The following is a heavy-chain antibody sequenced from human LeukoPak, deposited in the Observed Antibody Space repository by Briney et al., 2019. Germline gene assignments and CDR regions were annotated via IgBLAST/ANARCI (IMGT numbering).Heavy chain of an antibody. CDR2: VSYDGSNK. J-gene: IGHJ4*02. CDR1: GFTFSNYA. V-gene: IGHV3-30-3*01. CDR3: ARARGIVVVPAAMTLGY. D-gene: IGHD2-2*01. Sequence: GGSLRLSCAASGFTFSNYAMHWVRQAPGKGLEWVAVVSYDGSNKYYADSVKGRFTISRDNSKNSLYLQMNSLRAEDTAVYYCARARGIVVVPAAMTLGYWGQGTLVTVSS.